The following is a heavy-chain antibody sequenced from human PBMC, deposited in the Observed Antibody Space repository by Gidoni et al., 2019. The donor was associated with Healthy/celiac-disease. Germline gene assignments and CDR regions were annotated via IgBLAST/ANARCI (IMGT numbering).Heavy chain of an antibody. CDR2: ISAYNGNT. Sequence: QVQLVQSGAEVKKPGASVKVSCKASGYTFTSYGISWVRQAPGQGLEWMGWISAYNGNTNYAQKLQGRVTMTTDTSTSTAYMELRSLRSDDTAVYYCARVRYGPVVVAATPDFDYWGQGTLVTVSS. J-gene: IGHJ4*02. CDR3: ARVRYGPVVVAATPDFDY. V-gene: IGHV1-18*01. D-gene: IGHD2-15*01. CDR1: GYTFTSYG.